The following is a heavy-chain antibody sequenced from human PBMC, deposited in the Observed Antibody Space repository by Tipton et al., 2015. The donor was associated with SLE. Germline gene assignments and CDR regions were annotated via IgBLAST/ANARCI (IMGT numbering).Heavy chain of an antibody. D-gene: IGHD2-2*02. Sequence: SLRLSCTVSGFTFGDYAMSWVRQAPGKGLEWVASINQDGSEKSYVDSVKGRFTISRDNAKNSLYLQLNSLRAEDTAFYYCAKDRYTTTSQGAFDVWGQGTMVTVSS. CDR2: INQDGSEK. V-gene: IGHV3-7*03. CDR1: GFTFGDYA. CDR3: AKDRYTTTSQGAFDV. J-gene: IGHJ3*01.